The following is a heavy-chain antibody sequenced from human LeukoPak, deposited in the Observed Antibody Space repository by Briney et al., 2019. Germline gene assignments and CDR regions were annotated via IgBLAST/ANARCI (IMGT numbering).Heavy chain of an antibody. CDR3: ARGYSSSWYMNWFDP. V-gene: IGHV4-38-2*02. CDR2: IYNSGST. Sequence: PSETLSLTCTVSGYSISSGYYWGWIRQPPGKGLEWIGYIYNSGSTYYNPSLKSRVTISIDSSKNQFSLKLTSVTAADTAVYYCARGYSSSWYMNWFDPWGQGTLVAVSS. J-gene: IGHJ5*02. CDR1: GYSISSGYY. D-gene: IGHD6-13*01.